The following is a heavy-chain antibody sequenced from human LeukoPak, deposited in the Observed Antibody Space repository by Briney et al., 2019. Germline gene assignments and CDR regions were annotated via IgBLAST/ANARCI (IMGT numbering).Heavy chain of an antibody. CDR3: ARASARRQYYYYYYMDV. J-gene: IGHJ6*03. Sequence: SETLSLTCTASGFSFSSYYWSWIRQLAGKGLEWIGRIYTSGSTNYNPSLKSRVTMSVDTSKNQFSLKLSSVTAADTAVYYCARASARRQYYYYYYMDVWGKGTTVTVSS. CDR1: GFSFSSYY. D-gene: IGHD6-6*01. CDR2: IYTSGST. V-gene: IGHV4-4*07.